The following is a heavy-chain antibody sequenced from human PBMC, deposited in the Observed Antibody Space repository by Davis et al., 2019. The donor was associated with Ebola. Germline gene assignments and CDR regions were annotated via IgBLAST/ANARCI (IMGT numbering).Heavy chain of an antibody. CDR3: ARGDNWNYSGGMDV. CDR1: GFTFSSYS. D-gene: IGHD1-7*01. CDR2: ISSSSSYI. J-gene: IGHJ6*02. V-gene: IGHV3-21*01. Sequence: PGGSLRLSCAASGFTFSSYSMNWVRQAPGKGLEWVSSISSSSSYIYYADSVKGRFTISRDNAKNSLYLQMNSLRAEDTAVYYCARGDNWNYSGGMDVWGQGTTVTVS.